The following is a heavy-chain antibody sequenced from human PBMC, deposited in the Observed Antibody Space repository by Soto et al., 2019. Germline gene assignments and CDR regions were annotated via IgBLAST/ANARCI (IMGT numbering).Heavy chain of an antibody. CDR3: ARGGKDYYGSGSYYNDSPPVYYCYMDV. J-gene: IGHJ6*03. D-gene: IGHD3-10*01. CDR1: GGTFSSYT. CDR2: IIPILGIA. Sequence: QVQLVQSGAEVKKPGSSVKVSCKASGGTFSSYTISWVRQAPGQGLEWMGRIIPILGIANYAQKFQGRVTITADKSTSTAYMELSSLRSEDTAVYYCARGGKDYYGSGSYYNDSPPVYYCYMDVWGKGTTVTVSS. V-gene: IGHV1-69*02.